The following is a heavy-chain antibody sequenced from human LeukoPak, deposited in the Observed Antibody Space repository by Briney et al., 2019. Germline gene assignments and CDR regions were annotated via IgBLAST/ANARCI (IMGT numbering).Heavy chain of an antibody. J-gene: IGHJ3*01. CDR1: GFIFTRYT. D-gene: IGHD3/OR15-3a*01. V-gene: IGHV3-48*02. CDR3: VRDEDYASDV. Sequence: GGSLRLSCAASGFIFTRYTMNWVRQAPGKGLEWVSWISYISASSGRISYADSVKGRFIISRDNAKNSLYLQMNSLRDEDTGVYYCVRDEDYASDVWGRGTLVTVSS. CDR2: ISASSGRI.